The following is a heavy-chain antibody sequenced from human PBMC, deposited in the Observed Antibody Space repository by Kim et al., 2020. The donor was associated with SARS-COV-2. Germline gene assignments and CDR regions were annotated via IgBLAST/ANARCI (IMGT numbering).Heavy chain of an antibody. V-gene: IGHV3-23*01. Sequence: GGSLRLSCAASGFTFSSYAMSWVRQAPGKGLEWVSAISGSGGSTYYADSVKGRFTISRDNSKNTLYLQMNSLRAEDTAVYYCANRGEWFGELFPFDYWGQGTLVTVSS. CDR1: GFTFSSYA. CDR2: ISGSGGST. J-gene: IGHJ4*02. CDR3: ANRGEWFGELFPFDY. D-gene: IGHD3-10*01.